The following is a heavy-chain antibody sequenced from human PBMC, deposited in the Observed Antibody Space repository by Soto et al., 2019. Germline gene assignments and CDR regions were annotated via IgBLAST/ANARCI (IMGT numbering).Heavy chain of an antibody. CDR1: GYTFRSSG. D-gene: IGHD3-10*01. J-gene: IGHJ3*02. Sequence: QVQLVQSGVEVKKPGASVKVSCKASGYTFRSSGINWVRQAPGQGLEWMGWISVYNGKTKYAQKVQGRVTVTTDTFTSTAYMELRSLRPDATAVYYFSRSDYYYGAGPWASDIWGQGTMVPVSS. V-gene: IGHV1-18*01. CDR2: ISVYNGKT. CDR3: SRSDYYYGAGPWASDI.